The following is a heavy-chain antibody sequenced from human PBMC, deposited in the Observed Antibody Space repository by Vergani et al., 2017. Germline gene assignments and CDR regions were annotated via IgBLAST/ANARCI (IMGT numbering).Heavy chain of an antibody. Sequence: EVQLVESGGGLVQPGGSLRLSCAASGFTFSSYEMNWVRQAPGKGLEWVSGISASGAPTYYADSVKGRFTISRDNSKNTLYLQMNSLRVEDTAVYYCARAYGRYDWFDYWGQRTLVTVSS. CDR2: ISASGAPT. J-gene: IGHJ4*01. V-gene: IGHV3-23*04. D-gene: IGHD1-20*01. CDR1: GFTFSSYE. CDR3: ARAYGRYDWFDY.